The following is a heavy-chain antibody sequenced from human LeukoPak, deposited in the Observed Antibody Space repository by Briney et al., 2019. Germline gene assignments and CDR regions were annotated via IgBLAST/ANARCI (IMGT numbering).Heavy chain of an antibody. CDR1: GYSFTSYW. Sequence: GESLKISCKGSGYSFTSYWIGWVRQMPGKGLEWMGIIYPGDSDTRYSPSLQVQVTISADKSISTAYLQWSSLKASDTAIYYCARRIYYDSSGYGLDYWGQGILVTVSS. CDR2: IYPGDSDT. CDR3: ARRIYYDSSGYGLDY. D-gene: IGHD3-22*01. V-gene: IGHV5-51*01. J-gene: IGHJ4*02.